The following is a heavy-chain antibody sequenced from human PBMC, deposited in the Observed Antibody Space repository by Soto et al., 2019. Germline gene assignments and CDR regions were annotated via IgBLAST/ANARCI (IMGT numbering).Heavy chain of an antibody. CDR3: ASSILTGYYSY. CDR1: GGSISSYY. J-gene: IGHJ4*02. V-gene: IGHV4-59*01. D-gene: IGHD3-9*01. Sequence: KASETLSLTCTVSGGSISSYYWSWIRQPPGKGLEWIGYIYYSGSTNYNPSLKSRVTISVDTSKNQFSLKLSSVTAADTAVYYCASSILTGYYSYWGQGTLVTGSS. CDR2: IYYSGST.